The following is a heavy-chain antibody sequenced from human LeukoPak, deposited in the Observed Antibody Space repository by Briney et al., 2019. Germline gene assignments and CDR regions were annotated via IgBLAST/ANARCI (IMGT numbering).Heavy chain of an antibody. CDR2: ISWDGGST. CDR1: GFTFDDYA. V-gene: IGHV3-43D*03. Sequence: GGSLRLACAAYGFTFDDYAMHWVRQAPGEGLEWVSLISWDGGSTYYADSVKGRFTISRDNSKNSLYLQMNSLRAEDTALYYCAKGSGRYMDVWGKGTTVTVSS. D-gene: IGHD3-10*01. CDR3: AKGSGRYMDV. J-gene: IGHJ6*03.